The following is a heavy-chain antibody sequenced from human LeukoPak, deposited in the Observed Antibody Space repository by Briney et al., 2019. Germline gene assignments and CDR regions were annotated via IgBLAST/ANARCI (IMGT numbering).Heavy chain of an antibody. D-gene: IGHD2-8*01. J-gene: IGHJ4*02. V-gene: IGHV4-59*01. CDR1: GGSISRYY. Sequence: PSETLSVTCSVSGGSISRYYWNWIRQPPGKGLEWIGYINYSENTNYNPSLKSRVTISVDTSKNQFSMKLRAVTAADTAVYYCAREGAYCTNGVCYTGYFDYWGQGTLVTVSS. CDR2: INYSENT. CDR3: AREGAYCTNGVCYTGYFDY.